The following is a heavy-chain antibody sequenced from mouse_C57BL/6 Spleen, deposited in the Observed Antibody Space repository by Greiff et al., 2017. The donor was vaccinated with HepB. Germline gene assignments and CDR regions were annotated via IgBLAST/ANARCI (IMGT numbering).Heavy chain of an antibody. Sequence: VQLQQSGAELVRPGASVTLSCKASGYTFTDYEMHWVKQTPVHGLEWIGAIDPETGGTAYNQKFKGKAILTADKSSSTAYMELRSLTSEDSAVYYCTIEGTGPAYFDYWGQGTTRTVSS. CDR3: TIEGTGPAYFDY. CDR1: GYTFTDYE. D-gene: IGHD4-1*01. V-gene: IGHV1-15*01. CDR2: IDPETGGT. J-gene: IGHJ2*01.